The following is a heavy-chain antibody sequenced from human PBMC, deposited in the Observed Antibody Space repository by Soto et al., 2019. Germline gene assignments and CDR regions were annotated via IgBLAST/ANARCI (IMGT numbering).Heavy chain of an antibody. CDR3: AREGGPNCSGGSCYSYFDY. D-gene: IGHD2-15*01. CDR2: IYSGGST. V-gene: IGHV3-66*01. Sequence: GGSLRLSCAASGFTVSSNYMSWVRQAPGKGLEWVSVIYSGGSTYYADSVKGRFTISRDNSKNTLYLQMNSLRAEDTAVYYCAREGGPNCSGGSCYSYFDYWGQGTLVTVSS. CDR1: GFTVSSNY. J-gene: IGHJ4*02.